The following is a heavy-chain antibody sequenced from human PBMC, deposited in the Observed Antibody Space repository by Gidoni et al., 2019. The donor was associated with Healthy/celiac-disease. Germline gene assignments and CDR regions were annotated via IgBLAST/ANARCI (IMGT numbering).Heavy chain of an antibody. Sequence: EVQLVESGGGLVQPGGSLRLSCAASGFTFSSYSMNWVRQAPGKGLEWVSYISSSSSTIYYADSVKGRFTISRDNAKNSLYLQMNSLRDEDTAVYYCAGAYRGIGPPGSRGKEGYFQHWGQGTLVTVSS. D-gene: IGHD2-21*01. J-gene: IGHJ1*01. CDR1: GFTFSSYS. V-gene: IGHV3-48*02. CDR3: AGAYRGIGPPGSRGKEGYFQH. CDR2: ISSSSSTI.